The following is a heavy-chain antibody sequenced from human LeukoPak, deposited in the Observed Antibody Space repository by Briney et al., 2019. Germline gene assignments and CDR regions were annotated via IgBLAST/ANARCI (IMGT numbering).Heavy chain of an antibody. J-gene: IGHJ5*02. V-gene: IGHV3-23*01. D-gene: IGHD1-26*01. CDR3: ARGSGSYSFNLLGFDP. CDR1: GFTVSNNY. CDR2: ISGSGGST. Sequence: PGGSLRLSCEVSGFTVSNNYMSWVRQAPGKGLEWVSAISGSGGSTYYADSVKGRFTISRDNSKNTLYLQMNSLRAEDTAVYYCARGSGSYSFNLLGFDPWGQGTLVTVSS.